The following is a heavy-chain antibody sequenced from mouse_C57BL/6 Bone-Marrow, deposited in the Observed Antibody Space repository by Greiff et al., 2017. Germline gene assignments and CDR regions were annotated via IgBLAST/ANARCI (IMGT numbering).Heavy chain of an antibody. Sequence: VQLQQSGAELVKPGASVKLSCKASGYTFTEYTIHWVKQRSGQGLEWIGWFYPGSGRIKYTEKFKDKATLTADKSSSTVDMELSRWTSEDAAVDFCARHEWLEYFDVWGTGTTVTVSS. J-gene: IGHJ1*03. D-gene: IGHD2-2*01. CDR3: ARHEWLEYFDV. CDR1: GYTFTEYT. V-gene: IGHV1-62-2*01. CDR2: FYPGSGRI.